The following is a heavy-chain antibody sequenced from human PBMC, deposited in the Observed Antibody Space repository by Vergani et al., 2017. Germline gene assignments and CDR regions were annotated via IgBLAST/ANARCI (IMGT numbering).Heavy chain of an antibody. Sequence: QVQLQESGPGLVKPSETLSLTCTVSGGSISSYYWSWIRQPPGKGLEWIGYIYYSGSTNYNPSLKGRVTISVDTSKNQFSLKLSSVTAADTAVYYCARAPWGSYYGFDYWGQGTLVTVSS. CDR3: ARAPWGSYYGFDY. CDR2: IYYSGST. CDR1: GGSISSYY. V-gene: IGHV4-59*01. D-gene: IGHD1-26*01. J-gene: IGHJ4*02.